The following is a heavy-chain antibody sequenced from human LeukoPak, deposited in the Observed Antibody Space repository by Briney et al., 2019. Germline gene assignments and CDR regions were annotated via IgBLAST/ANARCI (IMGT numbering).Heavy chain of an antibody. V-gene: IGHV3-48*03. CDR3: ASSSWYALDY. D-gene: IGHD6-13*01. J-gene: IGHJ4*02. Sequence: GGSLRLSCAASGFTFSSYEMNWVRQAPGKGLEWISYISSSGSTMYYADSGKGRFTISRDNAKNSLYLQMNSLRAEDTAIYYCASSSWYALDYWGQGTLVTVSS. CDR2: ISSSGSTM. CDR1: GFTFSSYE.